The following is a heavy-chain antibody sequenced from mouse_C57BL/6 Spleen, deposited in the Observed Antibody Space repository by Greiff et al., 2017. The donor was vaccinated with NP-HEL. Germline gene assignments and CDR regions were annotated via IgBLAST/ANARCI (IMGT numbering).Heavy chain of an antibody. D-gene: IGHD2-4*01. J-gene: IGHJ4*01. CDR1: GYSITSGYY. V-gene: IGHV3-6*01. CDR2: ISYDGSN. Sequence: EVKLVESGPGLVKPSQSLSLTCSVTGYSITSGYYWNWIRQFPGNKLEWMGYISYDGSNNYNPSLKNRISITRDTSKNQFFLKLNSVTTEDTATYYCARDGNDYDAYYYAMDYWGQGTSVTVSS. CDR3: ARDGNDYDAYYYAMDY.